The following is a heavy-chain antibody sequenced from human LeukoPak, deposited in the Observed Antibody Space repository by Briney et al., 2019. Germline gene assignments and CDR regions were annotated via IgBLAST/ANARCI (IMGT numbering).Heavy chain of an antibody. CDR3: ARLTVGVPFYFDY. CDR1: GGTFSSYA. V-gene: IGHV1-69*04. J-gene: IGHJ4*02. Sequence: SVKVSCKASGGTFSSYAISWVRQAPGQGLEWMGRIIPIIGIPNYAQKFQDRVTITAYKSTSTAYMELSSLRSEDTAVYYCARLTVGVPFYFDYWGQGTLVTVSS. D-gene: IGHD1-26*01. CDR2: IIPIIGIP.